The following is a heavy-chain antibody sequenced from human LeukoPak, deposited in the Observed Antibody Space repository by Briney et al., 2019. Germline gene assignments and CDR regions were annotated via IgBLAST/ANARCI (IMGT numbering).Heavy chain of an antibody. Sequence: GGSLRLSCAASGFIFSSYWMSWVRQAPGKGLEWVANIKQDGSEKYYVDSVKGRFTISRDNSKNTLLLQMNSLRIEDTAEYYCARDAPSPGAAHSSSYYFDYWGQGTLVTVSS. CDR3: ARDAPSPGAAHSSSYYFDY. V-gene: IGHV3-7*01. CDR1: GFIFSSYW. J-gene: IGHJ4*02. CDR2: IKQDGSEK. D-gene: IGHD6-13*01.